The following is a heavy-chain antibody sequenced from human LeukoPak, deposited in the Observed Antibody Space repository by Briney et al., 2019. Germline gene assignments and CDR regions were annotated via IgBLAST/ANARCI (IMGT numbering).Heavy chain of an antibody. D-gene: IGHD4-17*01. CDR2: IGASGGST. CDR3: AKRVATVTNGRYFDY. J-gene: IGHJ4*02. Sequence: PGGSLRPSCAASGFTFSSYVFAWVRQAPGKGLEWVSGIGASGGSTLYADSVKGRFAISRDNSKNTLYLQMSSLRAEDTAVYYCAKRVATVTNGRYFDYWGQGTLVTVSS. V-gene: IGHV3-23*01. CDR1: GFTFSSYV.